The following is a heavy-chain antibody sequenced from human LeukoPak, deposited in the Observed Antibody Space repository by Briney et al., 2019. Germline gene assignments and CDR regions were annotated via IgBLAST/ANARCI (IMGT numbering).Heavy chain of an antibody. CDR1: GYTFTNFD. J-gene: IGHJ4*02. CDR2: MNPYTGKT. Sequence: GASVKVSCKPSGYTFTNFDINWVRQAPGQGLEWLGWMNPYTGKTGYAQKFQGRVTFTGDTSIRTAYMEMSSLTSEDTAVYYCARAPTPFYYDSSAYYSDFWGQGTLVTVSS. CDR3: ARAPTPFYYDSSAYYSDF. V-gene: IGHV1-8*03. D-gene: IGHD6-25*01.